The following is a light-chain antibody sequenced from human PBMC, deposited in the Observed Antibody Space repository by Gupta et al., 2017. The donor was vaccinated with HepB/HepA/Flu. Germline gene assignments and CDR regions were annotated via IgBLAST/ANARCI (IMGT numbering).Light chain of an antibody. CDR2: WAS. CDR3: QQEDTTPLT. J-gene: IGKJ4*01. CDR1: QGVLYSSNNKNY. V-gene: IGKV4-1*01. Sequence: DIVMTQSPDSLAVSLGERATINCKSSQGVLYSSNNKNYLAWYQQKPGQPPKLLIYWASTREFGVPDRFSGSGSGTDFTLTISSLQAEDVAVYYCQQEDTTPLTFGGGTKVEIK.